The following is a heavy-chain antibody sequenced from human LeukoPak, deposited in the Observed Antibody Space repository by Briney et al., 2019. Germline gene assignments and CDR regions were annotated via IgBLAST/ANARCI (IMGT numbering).Heavy chain of an antibody. J-gene: IGHJ4*02. CDR1: GFTFSSYL. D-gene: IGHD5-12*01. CDR2: INSNGGIT. V-gene: IGHV3-64D*06. Sequence: GGSLRLSCSASGFTFSSYLMHWVRQAPGKGLEYVSAINSNGGITYSADSVRGRFTISRDNSKNTPYFQMGSLRAEDTAVYYCVRGGYHDFWGQGTLVTVSS. CDR3: VRGGYHDF.